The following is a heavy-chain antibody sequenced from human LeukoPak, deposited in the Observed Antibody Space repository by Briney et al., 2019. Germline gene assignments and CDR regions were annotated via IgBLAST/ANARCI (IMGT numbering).Heavy chain of an antibody. CDR3: ARKVLVGATTIDY. D-gene: IGHD1-26*01. J-gene: IGHJ4*02. Sequence: SETLSLTCAVYGGSFSGYYWSWIRQPPGKGLEWIGEINHSGSTNYNPSLKSRVTISVDTSKNQFSLKLSSVTAAGTAVYYCARKVLVGATTIDYWGQGTLVTVSS. V-gene: IGHV4-34*01. CDR2: INHSGST. CDR1: GGSFSGYY.